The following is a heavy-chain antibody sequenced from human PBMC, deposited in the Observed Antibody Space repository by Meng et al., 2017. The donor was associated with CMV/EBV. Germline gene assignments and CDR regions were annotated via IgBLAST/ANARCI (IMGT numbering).Heavy chain of an antibody. J-gene: IGHJ1*01. Sequence: SVTVSCKASGGTFSSYAISWVRQAPGQGLEWMGGVIPILGIANYAQKFQGRVTITADKSTSTAYMELSSLRSEDTAVYYCAREAIAAAGTLYFQHWGQGTLVTVSS. CDR1: GGTFSSYA. V-gene: IGHV1-69*10. D-gene: IGHD6-13*01. CDR2: VIPILGIA. CDR3: AREAIAAAGTLYFQH.